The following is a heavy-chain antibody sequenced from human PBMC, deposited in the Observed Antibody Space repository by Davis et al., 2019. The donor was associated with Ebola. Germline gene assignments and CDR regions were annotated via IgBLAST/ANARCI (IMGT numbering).Heavy chain of an antibody. CDR3: AREGGYSYGPNYYYYMDV. V-gene: IGHV3-74*01. D-gene: IGHD5-18*01. Sequence: GESLKISCAASGFTFNTYWMHWVRQAPGKGLVWVSRINSDGSSINYADSVKGRFTISRDNAKNTLYLQMHSLRAEDTAVYYCAREGGYSYGPNYYYYMDVWGKGTKVTVSS. J-gene: IGHJ6*03. CDR1: GFTFNTYW. CDR2: INSDGSSI.